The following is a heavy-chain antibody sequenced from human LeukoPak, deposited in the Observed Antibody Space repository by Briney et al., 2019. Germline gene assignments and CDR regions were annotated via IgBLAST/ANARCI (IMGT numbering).Heavy chain of an antibody. Sequence: GGSLRLSCAASGFTFSGSAMHWVRQASGKGLEWVGRIRSKANSYATAYAASVKGRFTISRDDSKNTAYLQMNSLKTEDTAVYYCTRLTVTTEDAQRGANYYYYYGMDVWGQGTTVTVSS. CDR3: TRLTVTTEDAQRGANYYYYYGMDV. V-gene: IGHV3-73*01. J-gene: IGHJ6*02. D-gene: IGHD4-17*01. CDR2: IRSKANSYAT. CDR1: GFTFSGSA.